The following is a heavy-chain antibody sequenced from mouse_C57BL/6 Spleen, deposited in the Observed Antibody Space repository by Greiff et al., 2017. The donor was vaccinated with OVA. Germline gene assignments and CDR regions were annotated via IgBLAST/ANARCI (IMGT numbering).Heavy chain of an antibody. CDR3: ARSVGEYGNYLCDY. CDR2: INPSNGGT. Sequence: QVQLQQPGTELVKPGASVKLSCKASGYTFTSYWMHWVKQRPGQGLEWIGNINPSNGGTNYNAKFKSKATLTVDKSSSTADMQLSSLTSEDSAVYYCARSVGEYGNYLCDYWGQGTTLTVSS. V-gene: IGHV1-53*01. J-gene: IGHJ2*01. D-gene: IGHD2-1*01. CDR1: GYTFTSYW.